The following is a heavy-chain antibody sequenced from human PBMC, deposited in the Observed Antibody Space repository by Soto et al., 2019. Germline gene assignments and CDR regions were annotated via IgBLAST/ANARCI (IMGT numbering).Heavy chain of an antibody. Sequence: QVQLQESGPGLVKPSQSLSLTCSVSGGSINSGGYYWSWIRQHPGKGLEWIGSIFYSGSTYYNPSLQSRVTISVDTSKNQFSLKLKSVTVADTAVYYCARDRGDYDFWSGTGGYFDFWGQGTLVTVSS. CDR2: IFYSGST. CDR3: ARDRGDYDFWSGTGGYFDF. J-gene: IGHJ4*02. D-gene: IGHD3-3*01. V-gene: IGHV4-31*03. CDR1: GGSINSGGYY.